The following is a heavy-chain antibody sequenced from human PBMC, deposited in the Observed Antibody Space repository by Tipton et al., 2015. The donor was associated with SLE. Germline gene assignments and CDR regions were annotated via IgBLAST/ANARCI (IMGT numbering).Heavy chain of an antibody. CDR1: GESFLGYF. CDR2: IIHSGTT. D-gene: IGHD1-1*01. CDR3: ARVAPTEVFDY. V-gene: IGHV4-34*12. J-gene: IGHJ4*02. Sequence: GLVKPSETLSLTCGVYGESFLGYFWTWIRQPPGKGLEWIGEIIHSGTTNYNPSLKSRVSIPVDTSKNQFSLKLSSVTAADTAVYYCARVAPTEVFDYWGQGTLVTVSS.